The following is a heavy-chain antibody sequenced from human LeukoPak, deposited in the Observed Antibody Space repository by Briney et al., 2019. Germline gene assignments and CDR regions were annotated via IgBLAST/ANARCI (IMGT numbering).Heavy chain of an antibody. CDR1: GFTFRSHN. D-gene: IGHD3-22*01. Sequence: PGFSVTLPCPPCGFTFRSHNMNWLGLAPGTGREGAAFIRNSSSNIYYADSVKGRFTISRDNAKNSLYLQMNSLRAEDTAVYYCARDGKYYYDSSGYALFDYWGQGTLVTVSS. CDR3: ARDGKYYYDSSGYALFDY. CDR2: IRNSSSNI. J-gene: IGHJ4*02. V-gene: IGHV3-21*01.